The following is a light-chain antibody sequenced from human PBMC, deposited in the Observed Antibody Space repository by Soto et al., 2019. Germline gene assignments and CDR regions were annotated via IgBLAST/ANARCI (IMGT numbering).Light chain of an antibody. CDR3: SSYTSSSTLLYV. CDR2: EVS. V-gene: IGLV2-14*01. J-gene: IGLJ1*01. CDR1: SSDVGGYNY. Sequence: QSALPQPASVSGSPGQSITISCTGTSSDVGGYNYVSWYQQHPGKAPKLMIYEVSNRPSGVSNRFSGSKSGNTASLTISGLQAEDEADYYCSSYTSSSTLLYVFGTGTKV.